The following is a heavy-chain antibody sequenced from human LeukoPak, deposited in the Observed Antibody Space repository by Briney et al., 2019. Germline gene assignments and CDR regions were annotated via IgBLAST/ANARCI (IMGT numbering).Heavy chain of an antibody. J-gene: IGHJ4*02. CDR3: AREKDRVFDY. CDR2: LWYDGSNT. CDR1: GFTFSSYA. Sequence: GGSLRLSCSASGFTFSSYAMHWVRQAPGKGLEWVAVLWYDGSNTYYADSVKGRFTISRDDSKNTLFLQMNSLRAEDTAVYYCAREKDRVFDYWGQGTLVTVSS. D-gene: IGHD1-14*01. V-gene: IGHV3-33*08.